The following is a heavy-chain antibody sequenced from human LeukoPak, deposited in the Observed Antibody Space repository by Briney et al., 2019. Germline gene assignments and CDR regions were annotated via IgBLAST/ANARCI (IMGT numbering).Heavy chain of an antibody. Sequence: GGSLRLSCAASGFTFSSYAMHWVRQAPGKGLEWVAVISYDGSNKKYADSVKGRFTISRVNPQKTLYLQMNSLRAEDAAVYYCARDQDTGDYYDSSGYHNWFDPWGQGTLVTVSS. J-gene: IGHJ5*02. CDR3: ARDQDTGDYYDSSGYHNWFDP. CDR2: ISYDGSNK. D-gene: IGHD3-22*01. CDR1: GFTFSSYA. V-gene: IGHV3-30*04.